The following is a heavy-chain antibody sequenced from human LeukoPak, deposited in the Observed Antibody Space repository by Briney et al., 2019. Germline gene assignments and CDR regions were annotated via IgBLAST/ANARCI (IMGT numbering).Heavy chain of an antibody. Sequence: PGGSLRLSCAASGFTFSSYWMHWVRQAPGKGLVWVSRINSDGSSTSYADSVKGRSTISRDNAKNTLYLQMNSLRVEDTAVYYCARVPPRTRPYDAFDIWGQGTMVTVSS. CDR1: GFTFSSYW. CDR3: ARVPPRTRPYDAFDI. V-gene: IGHV3-74*01. D-gene: IGHD1/OR15-1a*01. CDR2: INSDGSST. J-gene: IGHJ3*02.